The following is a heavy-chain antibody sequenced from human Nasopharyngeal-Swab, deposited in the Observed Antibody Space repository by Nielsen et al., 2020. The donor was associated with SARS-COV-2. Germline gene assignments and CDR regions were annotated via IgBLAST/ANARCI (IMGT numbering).Heavy chain of an antibody. CDR2: ISSSGGST. D-gene: IGHD2-2*01. V-gene: IGHV3-23*01. J-gene: IGHJ6*02. CDR1: GFTFSSYW. Sequence: GVLKISCAASGFTFSSYWMHWVRQAPEKGLEWVSAISSSGGSTYYADSVKGRFTISRDNSKNTLYLQMNSLRAEDTAVYYCAKATLGYCSSTSCYEGAYYYYGMDVWGQGTTVTVSS. CDR3: AKATLGYCSSTSCYEGAYYYYGMDV.